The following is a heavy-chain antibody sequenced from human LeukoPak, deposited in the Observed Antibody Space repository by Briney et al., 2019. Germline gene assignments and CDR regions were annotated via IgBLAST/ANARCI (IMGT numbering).Heavy chain of an antibody. Sequence: SETLSLTCTVSCGSITGYYWSWIRQPPGKGLEWIAYVYATGTTNYNPSLKTRATISIDTSKNQLSLTLTSLTATDTAVYYCARVGSGGAWFDFWGQGALVSISS. CDR3: ARVGSGGAWFDF. CDR1: CGSITGYY. V-gene: IGHV4-59*01. D-gene: IGHD6-19*01. J-gene: IGHJ4*02. CDR2: VYATGTT.